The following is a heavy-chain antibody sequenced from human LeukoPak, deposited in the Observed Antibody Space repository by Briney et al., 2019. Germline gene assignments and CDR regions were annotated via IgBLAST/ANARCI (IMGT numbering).Heavy chain of an antibody. CDR1: GGSISSGGYS. Sequence: SETLSLTCAVSGGSISSGGYSWGWIRQPPGKGLEWIGYIYHSGSTYYYPSLKSRVTISVDRSKNQFSLKLSSVTAADTAVYYCARVLIIPMVRGVIPDAFDIWGQGTMVTVSS. CDR3: ARVLIIPMVRGVIPDAFDI. V-gene: IGHV4-30-2*01. CDR2: IYHSGST. D-gene: IGHD3-10*01. J-gene: IGHJ3*02.